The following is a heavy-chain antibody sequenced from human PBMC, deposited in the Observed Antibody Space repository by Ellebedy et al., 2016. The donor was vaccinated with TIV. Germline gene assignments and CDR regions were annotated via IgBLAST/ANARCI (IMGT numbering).Heavy chain of an antibody. J-gene: IGHJ6*02. CDR2: ISYDGSTK. Sequence: GESLKISXAGSGFTFRSYAMHWVRQAPGKGLEWVALISYDGSTKYYADFVKGRFTISRDISKSTVSLQMNSLKPEDTAVYYCARGEGPYYYGVDVWGQGTTVTVSS. V-gene: IGHV3-30-3*01. CDR1: GFTFRSYA. CDR3: ARGEGPYYYGVDV.